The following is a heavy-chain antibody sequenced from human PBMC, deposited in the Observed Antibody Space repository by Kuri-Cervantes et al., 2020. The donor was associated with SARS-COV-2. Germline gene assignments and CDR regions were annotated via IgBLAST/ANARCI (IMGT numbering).Heavy chain of an antibody. CDR3: ARDVAVTTRGYMDV. J-gene: IGHJ6*03. CDR1: GYSISSGYY. CDR2: IYHSGST. Sequence: AETLSLTCTVSGYSISSGYYWGWIRQPPGKGLEWIGSIYHSGSTYYNPSLKGRVTISVDTSKNQFSLKLSSVTAADTAVYYCARDVAVTTRGYMDVWGKGTTVTVSS. V-gene: IGHV4-38-2*02. D-gene: IGHD4-11*01.